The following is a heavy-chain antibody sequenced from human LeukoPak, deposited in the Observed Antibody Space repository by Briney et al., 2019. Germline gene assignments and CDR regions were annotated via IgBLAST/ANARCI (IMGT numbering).Heavy chain of an antibody. CDR3: ARGGGGTYYDYVWGSYRPDYFDY. V-gene: IGHV3-21*04. Sequence: GGSLRLSCAASGFTFSSYSMNWVRQAPGKGLEWVSSVSSSSSYIYYADSVKGRFTISRDNAKNSLYLQMNSLRAEDTAVYYCARGGGGTYYDYVWGSYRPDYFDYWGQGTLVTVSS. J-gene: IGHJ4*02. CDR1: GFTFSSYS. CDR2: VSSSSSYI. D-gene: IGHD3-16*02.